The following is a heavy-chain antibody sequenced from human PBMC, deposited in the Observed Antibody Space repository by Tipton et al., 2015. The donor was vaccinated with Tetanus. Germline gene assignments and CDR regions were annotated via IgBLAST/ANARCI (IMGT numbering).Heavy chain of an antibody. CDR1: GDRLSSDIAA. V-gene: IGHV6-1*01. CDR2: TYYRSKWSN. J-gene: IGHJ4*02. CDR3: ARGYAGGAWDV. Sequence: GLVKPSQTLSVTCVISGDRLSSDIAAWYWIRQSPSRGLGWLGRTYYRSKWSNDYAVSVKSRVTITSDTSKNQFSLQLGSVTPEDTAVYYCARGYAGGAWDVWGQGNLVTVSS. D-gene: IGHD2-2*01.